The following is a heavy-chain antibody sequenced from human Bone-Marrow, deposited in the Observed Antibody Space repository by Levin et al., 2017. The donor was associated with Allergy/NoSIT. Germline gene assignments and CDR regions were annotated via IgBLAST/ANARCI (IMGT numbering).Heavy chain of an antibody. CDR3: AKDISGDGSNFDH. V-gene: IGHV3-9*01. J-gene: IGHJ4*02. D-gene: IGHD5-24*01. CDR2: ITWNRGKK. CDR1: GFNVDDYA. Sequence: GGSLRLSCAVSGFNVDDYAMHWVRQAPGKGLEWVSGITWNRGKKDYADSVKGRFTISRDNAKNSLYLQMNSLITEDTALYYCAKDISGDGSNFDHWGQGTLVTVSS.